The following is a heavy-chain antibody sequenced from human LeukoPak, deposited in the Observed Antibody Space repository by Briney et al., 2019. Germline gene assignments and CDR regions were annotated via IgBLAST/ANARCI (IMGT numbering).Heavy chain of an antibody. J-gene: IGHJ4*02. D-gene: IGHD1-1*01. CDR3: ARETGTYYFDY. Sequence: GGSLRLSCAASGFTVSSNYMSWVRQAPGKGLEWVSVIYSGGDTYYADSVKGRLTISRDNSKNTLYLQMNSLRAEDTAVYYCARETGTYYFDYWGQGTLVTVSS. V-gene: IGHV3-53*01. CDR1: GFTVSSNY. CDR2: IYSGGDT.